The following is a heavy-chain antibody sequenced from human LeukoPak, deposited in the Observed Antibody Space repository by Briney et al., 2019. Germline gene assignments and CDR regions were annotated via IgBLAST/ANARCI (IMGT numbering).Heavy chain of an antibody. D-gene: IGHD3-3*01. V-gene: IGHV1-18*01. J-gene: IGHJ5*02. Sequence: ASVKVSCKASGYTFTSYGISWVRQAPGQGLEWMGWISAYNGNTNYAQKLQGRVTMTTDTSPSTAYMGLRSLRSDDTAVYYCARAHYDFWSGSHSRFDPWGQGTLVTVSS. CDR2: ISAYNGNT. CDR1: GYTFTSYG. CDR3: ARAHYDFWSGSHSRFDP.